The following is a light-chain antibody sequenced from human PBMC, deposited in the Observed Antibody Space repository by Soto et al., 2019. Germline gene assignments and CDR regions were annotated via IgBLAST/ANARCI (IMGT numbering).Light chain of an antibody. V-gene: IGKV1-39*01. Sequence: DIQMTQSPSSLSAFVGDSVTITCRASQSISSYLNWYQQKPGKAPTLLIYTTSSLESGVPSRFSVSGSGTDFTLTISSLQPEDFATYFCQQSYSRPRTFGQGTKVEI. CDR1: QSISSY. CDR2: TTS. J-gene: IGKJ1*01. CDR3: QQSYSRPRT.